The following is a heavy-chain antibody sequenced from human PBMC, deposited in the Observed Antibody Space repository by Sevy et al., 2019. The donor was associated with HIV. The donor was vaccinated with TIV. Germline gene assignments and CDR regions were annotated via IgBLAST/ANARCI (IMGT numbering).Heavy chain of an antibody. CDR3: ARDLRSGWSRDDAFDI. D-gene: IGHD6-19*01. Sequence: GGSLRLSCAASGFTFSSYGMHWVRQAPGKGLEWVAVIWYDGSNKFYADSVKGRFTISRDNSKNTLYLQMNSLRAEDTAVYYRARDLRSGWSRDDAFDIWGQGTLVTVSS. V-gene: IGHV3-33*01. CDR2: IWYDGSNK. J-gene: IGHJ3*02. CDR1: GFTFSSYG.